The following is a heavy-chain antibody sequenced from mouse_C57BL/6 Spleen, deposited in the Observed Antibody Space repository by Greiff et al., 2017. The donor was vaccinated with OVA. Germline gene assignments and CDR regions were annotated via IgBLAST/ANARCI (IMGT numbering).Heavy chain of an antibody. D-gene: IGHD1-1*01. J-gene: IGHJ2*01. CDR2: IDPETGGT. CDR3: TTVVATDY. V-gene: IGHV1-15*01. CDR1: GYTFTDYE. Sequence: VKLQESGAELVRPGASVTLSCKASGYTFTDYEMHWVKQTPVHGLEWIGAIDPETGGTAYNQKFKGKAILTADKSSSTAYMELRSLTSEDSAVYYCTTVVATDYWGQGTTLTVSS.